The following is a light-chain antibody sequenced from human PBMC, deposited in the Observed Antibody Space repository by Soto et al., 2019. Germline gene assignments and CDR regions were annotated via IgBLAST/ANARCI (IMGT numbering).Light chain of an antibody. CDR2: SAS. CDR1: QTIRKY. Sequence: DIQMTQSPSSLSASVGDRVSITCRASQTIRKYLNWYQQKPGKAPELLIHSASTLQTGVPSRFSGSGSGTDFALTITSLQPEDFATYYCQQSYITPVTFGQGTRLEIK. V-gene: IGKV1-39*01. J-gene: IGKJ5*01. CDR3: QQSYITPVT.